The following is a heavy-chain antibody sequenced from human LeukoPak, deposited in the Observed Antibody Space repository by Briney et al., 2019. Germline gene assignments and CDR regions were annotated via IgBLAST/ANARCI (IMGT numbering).Heavy chain of an antibody. CDR2: IKPDGSEK. CDR3: VRDHFYIDY. V-gene: IGHV3-7*01. CDR1: GFTFSAYW. D-gene: IGHD2/OR15-2a*01. J-gene: IGHJ4*02. Sequence: PGGSLRLSCVASGFTFSAYWMSWVRQAPGTGLEWLANIKPDGSEKDYVDSVRGRFTISRDNAKNSLYLQMNSLRVEDTAVYYCVRDHFYIDYWGQGTLVTVSS.